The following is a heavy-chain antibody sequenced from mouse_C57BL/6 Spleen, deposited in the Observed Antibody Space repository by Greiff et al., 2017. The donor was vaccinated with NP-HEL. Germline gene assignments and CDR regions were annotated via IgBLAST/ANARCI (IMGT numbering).Heavy chain of an antibody. CDR2: ISGGGGNT. CDR3: ARGKYDFSWFAY. Sequence: EVKVVESGGGLVKPGGSLKLSCAASGFTFSSYTMSWVRQTPEKRLEWVATISGGGGNTYYPDSVKGRFTISRDNAKNTLYLQMSSLRSEDTALYYCARGKYDFSWFAYWGQGTLVTVSA. D-gene: IGHD2-4*01. V-gene: IGHV5-9*01. CDR1: GFTFSSYT. J-gene: IGHJ3*01.